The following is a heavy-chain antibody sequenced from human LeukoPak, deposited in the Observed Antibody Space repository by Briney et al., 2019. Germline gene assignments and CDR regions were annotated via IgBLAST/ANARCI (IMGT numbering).Heavy chain of an antibody. CDR3: ASPSIVGATFDY. CDR2: IYYSGST. J-gene: IGHJ4*02. V-gene: IGHV4-39*01. Sequence: SETLSLTCTVSGGSISSSSYYWGWIRQPPGKGLEWIGSIYYSGSTYYNPSLKSRVTISVDTSKNQFSLKLSSVTAADTAVYYCASPSIVGATFDYWGQGTLVTVSS. D-gene: IGHD1-26*01. CDR1: GGSISSSSYY.